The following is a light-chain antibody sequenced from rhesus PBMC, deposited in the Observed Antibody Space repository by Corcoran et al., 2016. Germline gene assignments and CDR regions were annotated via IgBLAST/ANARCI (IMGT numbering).Light chain of an antibody. V-gene: IGKV1-22*01. CDR3: LQYITSPFT. J-gene: IGKJ3*01. CDR1: QSISSW. CDR2: KAS. Sequence: DIQMTQSPSSLSASVGDTVTITCRASQSISSWLDWYQQKPGKAPKLLVYKASSLQSGVPSRFSGSGSGTDFTLTINSLQPEDFATYYCLQYITSPFTFGPGTKLDIK.